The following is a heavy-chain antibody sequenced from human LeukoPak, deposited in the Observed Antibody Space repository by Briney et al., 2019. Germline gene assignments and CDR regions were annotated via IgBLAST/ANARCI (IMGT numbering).Heavy chain of an antibody. CDR1: GFTFSSYA. J-gene: IGHJ4*02. V-gene: IGHV3-30*04. D-gene: IGHD5-18*01. CDR3: ARDPQQLWSQGYFDY. CDR2: ISYDGSNK. Sequence: SGRSLRHSCAASGFTFSSYAMHWVRQAPGKGLEWVAVISYDGSNKYYADSVKGRFTISRDNSKNTLYLQMNSLRAEDTAVYYCARDPQQLWSQGYFDYWGQGTLVTVSS.